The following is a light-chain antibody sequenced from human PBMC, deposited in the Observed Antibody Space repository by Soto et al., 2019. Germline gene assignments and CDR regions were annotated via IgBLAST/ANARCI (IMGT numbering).Light chain of an antibody. J-gene: IGKJ4*01. CDR3: QQCNTPFT. V-gene: IGKV1-5*01. CDR1: QNIGSR. CDR2: DAS. Sequence: DIQMTQSPSTLSASVGDRVAITCRASQNIGSRLAWYQQKPDEAPKLLIYDASSLESGVPLRFGGSGSGTDLTLIISSLQPDDFATYYCQQCNTPFTFGGGTKVEIK.